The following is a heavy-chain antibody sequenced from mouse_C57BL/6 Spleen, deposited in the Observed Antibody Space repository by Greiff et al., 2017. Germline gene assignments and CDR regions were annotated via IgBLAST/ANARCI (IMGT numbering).Heavy chain of an antibody. CDR1: GYTFTSYW. Sequence: QVQLQQPGAELVKPGASVKLSCKASGYTFTSYWMHWVKQRPGQGLEWIGMIHPNSGSTNYNEKFKGKATLSVDKSSSTAYMQLSSLTSEDSAVYYCARWLRRWYYFDYWGQGTTLTVSS. CDR2: IHPNSGST. CDR3: ARWLRRWYYFDY. V-gene: IGHV1-64*01. D-gene: IGHD2-2*01. J-gene: IGHJ2*01.